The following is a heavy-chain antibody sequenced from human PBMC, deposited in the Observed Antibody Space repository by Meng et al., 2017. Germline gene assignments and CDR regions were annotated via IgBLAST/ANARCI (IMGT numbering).Heavy chain of an antibody. CDR1: GDSVSSNSAA. D-gene: IGHD1-26*01. CDR3: ARGSYSFDS. V-gene: IGHV6-1*01. J-gene: IGHJ4*02. Sequence: LQQSGPGRVKPSQTLSLICAISGDSVSSNSAAWNWIRQSPSRGLEWLGRAYYRSKWYHDYAESVKSRISIDPDTSKNQFSLQLRSVTPEDSAVYYCARGSYSFDSWGQRTLVTVSS. CDR2: AYYRSKWYH.